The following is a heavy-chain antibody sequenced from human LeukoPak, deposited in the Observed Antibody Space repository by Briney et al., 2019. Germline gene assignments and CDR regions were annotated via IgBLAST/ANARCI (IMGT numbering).Heavy chain of an antibody. V-gene: IGHV4-4*07. Sequence: SETLSLTCSVSGGSFSNYYWSWIRQPAGKGLEWTGRIYTSGSTNYNPSLKSRVTMSVDTSNNQFSLKLTSATAADMAVYYCARQPPQYYGMDVWGQGTTVTVSS. CDR3: ARQPPQYYGMDV. CDR2: IYTSGST. CDR1: GGSFSNYY. J-gene: IGHJ6*02. D-gene: IGHD1-14*01.